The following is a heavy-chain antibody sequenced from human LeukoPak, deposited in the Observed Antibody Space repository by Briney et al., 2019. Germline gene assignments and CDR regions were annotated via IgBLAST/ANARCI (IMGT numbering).Heavy chain of an antibody. CDR1: GYTFTGYY. J-gene: IGHJ3*02. CDR2: INPNSGGT. D-gene: IGHD1-26*01. CDR3: ARDPDLRIVGATWAFDI. Sequence: ASVKVSCKASGYTFTGYYMHWVRQAPGQGLEWMGWINPNSGGTNYAQKFQGRVTMTRDTSISTAYMELSRLRSDDTAVYYCARDPDLRIVGATWAFDIWGQGTMVTVSS. V-gene: IGHV1-2*02.